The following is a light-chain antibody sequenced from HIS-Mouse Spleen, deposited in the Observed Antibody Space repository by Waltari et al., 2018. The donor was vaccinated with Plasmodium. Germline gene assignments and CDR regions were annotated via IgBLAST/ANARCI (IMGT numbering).Light chain of an antibody. CDR1: QSISSW. Sequence: DIQMTQSPSTLSASVGDRVTITCRASQSISSWLAWYQQKPGKAPTLLIYKASSLESGVPSRFSGSGSGTEFTLTISSLQPDDFATYYCQQYKSLLTFGGGTKVEIK. V-gene: IGKV1-5*03. J-gene: IGKJ4*01. CDR2: KAS. CDR3: QQYKSLLT.